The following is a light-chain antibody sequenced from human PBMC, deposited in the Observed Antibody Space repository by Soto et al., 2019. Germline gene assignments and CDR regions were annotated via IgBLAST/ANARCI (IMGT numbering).Light chain of an antibody. J-gene: IGKJ3*01. Sequence: DIQMTQSPSSLSASVGDIVTITCRASQSISSYLNWYQQKPGKAPKLLIYAASSFQSVVPSRFSGSGSGTDFTLTIISLQTEEFATYYCQQRYSTPRTFGPGTKVDIK. V-gene: IGKV1-39*01. CDR2: AAS. CDR3: QQRYSTPRT. CDR1: QSISSY.